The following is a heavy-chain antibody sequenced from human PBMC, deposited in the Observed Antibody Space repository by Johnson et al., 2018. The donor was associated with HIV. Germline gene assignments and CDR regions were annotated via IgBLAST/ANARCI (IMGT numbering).Heavy chain of an antibody. Sequence: EQLVESGGGVVQPGGSLRLSCAASGFTFSSYGMHWVRQAPGKGLEWVAFIRYDGSNKYYADSVKGRFTISRDNSKNTLYLQMNSLRAEDTAVYYCPRGSYNFWSGEREAFDIWGQGTRVTVSS. CDR3: PRGSYNFWSGEREAFDI. J-gene: IGHJ3*02. CDR2: IRYDGSNK. CDR1: GFTFSSYG. D-gene: IGHD3-3*01. V-gene: IGHV3-30*02.